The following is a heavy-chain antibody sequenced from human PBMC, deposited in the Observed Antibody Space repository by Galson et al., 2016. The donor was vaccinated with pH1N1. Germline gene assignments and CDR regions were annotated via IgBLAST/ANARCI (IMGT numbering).Heavy chain of an antibody. J-gene: IGHJ3*02. CDR1: GFTVTDNY. CDR2: IYRGGTT. Sequence: SLRLSCAASGFTVTDNYMNWVRRAPGKGLEWVSVIYRGGTTHYADSVKGRFSISRDNSRNTMYLQMNRLRVEDTAAYYCARERGNYPDDSFDIWGQGTPVSVSS. CDR3: ARERGNYPDDSFDI. D-gene: IGHD1-7*01. V-gene: IGHV3-53*01.